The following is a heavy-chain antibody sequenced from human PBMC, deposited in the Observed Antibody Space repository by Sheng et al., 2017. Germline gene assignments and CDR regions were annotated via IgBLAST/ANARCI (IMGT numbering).Heavy chain of an antibody. CDR3: ARDSKEGVGELFAY. D-gene: IGHD3-10*01. CDR2: SIPVGAP. Sequence: QVQLQESGPGLVKAFRRPCPSPALSLVAPSVVTTGAGSGSPPGRDWSGLGVSIPVGAPTTTPPSKSRVTMSVDTSKNQFSLKLSSVTAADTAMYYCARDSKEGVGELFAYWGQGTLVTVSS. V-gene: IGHV4-4*07. J-gene: IGHJ4*02. CDR1: VAPSVVTT.